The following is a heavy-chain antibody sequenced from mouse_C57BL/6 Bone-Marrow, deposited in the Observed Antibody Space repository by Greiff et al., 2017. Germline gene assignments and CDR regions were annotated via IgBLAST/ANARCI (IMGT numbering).Heavy chain of an antibody. CDR1: GFTFSDYY. D-gene: IGHD1-1*01. Sequence: EVKLMESGGGLVQPGGSLKLSCAASGFTFSDYYMYWVRQTPEKRLEWVAYISNGGGSTYYPDTVKGRFTISRDNAKNTLYLQMSRLKSEDTAMYYCARLLRRPWYFDVWGTGTTVTVSS. V-gene: IGHV5-12*01. J-gene: IGHJ1*03. CDR3: ARLLRRPWYFDV. CDR2: ISNGGGST.